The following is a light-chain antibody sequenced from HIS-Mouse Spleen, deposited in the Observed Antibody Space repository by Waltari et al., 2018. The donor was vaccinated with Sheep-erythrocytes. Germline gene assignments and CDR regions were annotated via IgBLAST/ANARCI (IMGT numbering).Light chain of an antibody. CDR2: QDS. J-gene: IGLJ2*01. CDR1: KLGDKY. CDR3: QAWDSSTVV. V-gene: IGLV3-1*01. Sequence: SYELTQPPSVSVSQGQPASITCSGDKLGDKYACWYQQKPGHSPVLVIYQDSKRPSGIPERFSGSNSGNTATLTISGTQAMDEADYYCQAWDSSTVVFGGGTKLTVL.